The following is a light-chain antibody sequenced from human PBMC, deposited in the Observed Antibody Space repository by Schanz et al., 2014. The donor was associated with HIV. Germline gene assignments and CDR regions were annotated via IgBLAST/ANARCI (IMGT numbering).Light chain of an antibody. J-gene: IGLJ2*01. V-gene: IGLV2-14*01. CDR1: SSDVGGYNY. CDR2: DVS. Sequence: QSVLTQPASVSGSPGQSITISCTGTSSDVGGYNYVSWYQQHPGKAPKLMIYDVSNRPSGVSNRFSGSKSGNTASLTISGLQAEDEADYYCSSHAGSNKVFGGGTKLTVL. CDR3: SSHAGSNKV.